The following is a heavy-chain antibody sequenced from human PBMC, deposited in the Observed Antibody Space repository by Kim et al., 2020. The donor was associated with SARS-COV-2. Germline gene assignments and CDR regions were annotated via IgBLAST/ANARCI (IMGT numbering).Heavy chain of an antibody. CDR2: INHSGST. D-gene: IGHD3-10*01. J-gene: IGHJ4*02. CDR1: GGSFSGYY. V-gene: IGHV4-34*01. CDR3: ASVVQGGGY. Sequence: SETLSLTCAVYGGSFSGYYWSWIRQPPGKGLEWIGEINHSGSTNYNPSLKSRVTISVDTSKNQFSLKLSSVTAADTAVYYCASVVQGGGYWGQGTLVTVSS.